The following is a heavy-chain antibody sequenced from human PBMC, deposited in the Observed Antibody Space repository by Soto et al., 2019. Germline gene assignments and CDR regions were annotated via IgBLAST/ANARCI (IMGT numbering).Heavy chain of an antibody. CDR2: IYYSGST. J-gene: IGHJ4*02. V-gene: IGHV4-30-4*01. CDR1: GGSVSIGDYY. Sequence: PSETLSLTCAVSGGSVSIGDYYWSWIRQPPGKCLEWIGYIYYSGSTYYNPSLKSRFTIYRDNAKNSLYLQMSSLTAEDSALYYCSRSLNSWGQGTLVTVSS. CDR3: SRSLNS.